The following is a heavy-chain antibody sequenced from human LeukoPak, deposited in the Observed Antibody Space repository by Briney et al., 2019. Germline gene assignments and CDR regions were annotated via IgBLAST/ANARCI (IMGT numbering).Heavy chain of an antibody. CDR3: AKSSGDYFFDY. Sequence: ASVKVSCKASGYNFNNHDINWVRQAPGQGLEWLGRMNPNSGNAGYVQKLQGRVTMTWDSSTNTAYLEVTALRSDDTAVYYCAKSSGDYFFDYWGQGSLVTVSS. D-gene: IGHD3-22*01. V-gene: IGHV1-8*01. J-gene: IGHJ4*02. CDR1: GYNFNNHD. CDR2: MNPNSGNA.